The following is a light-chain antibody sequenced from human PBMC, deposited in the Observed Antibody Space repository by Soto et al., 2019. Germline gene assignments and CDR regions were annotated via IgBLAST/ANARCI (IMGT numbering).Light chain of an antibody. CDR3: QAYDYSLTAMV. Sequence: QSVLTQPASVSGSPGQSITISCIGTSSDIGAYNYVSWYQQHPGKVPKLMIYEVTNRPSGLSNRFSGSKSGNTASLAITGLQAEDEADYYCQAYDYSLTAMVFGGGTQLTVL. J-gene: IGLJ3*02. CDR2: EVT. V-gene: IGLV2-14*01. CDR1: SSDIGAYNY.